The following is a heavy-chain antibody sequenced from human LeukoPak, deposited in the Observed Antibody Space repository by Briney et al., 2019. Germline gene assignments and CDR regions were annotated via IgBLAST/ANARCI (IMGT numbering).Heavy chain of an antibody. CDR2: INPSGGST. Sequence: ASVKVSCKASGYTFTRYYMNWVRQAPGQGLEWMGIINPSGGSTNYAQKFQGRVTMTRDTSTSAIYMEVSSLRSEDTAVYYCATSFRAVNWFDPWGQGTLVTVSS. CDR3: ATSFRAVNWFDP. D-gene: IGHD3-10*01. CDR1: GYTFTRYY. J-gene: IGHJ5*02. V-gene: IGHV1-46*01.